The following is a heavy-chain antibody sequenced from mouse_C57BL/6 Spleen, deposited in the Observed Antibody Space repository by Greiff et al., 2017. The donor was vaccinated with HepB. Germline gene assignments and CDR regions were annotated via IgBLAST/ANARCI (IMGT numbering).Heavy chain of an antibody. J-gene: IGHJ3*01. V-gene: IGHV1-61*01. CDR2: IYPSDSET. Sequence: QVQLQQPGAELVRPGSSVKLSCKASGYTFTSYWMDWVKQRPGQGLEWIGNIYPSDSETHYNQKFKDKATLTVDKSSSTAYVQLSSLTSEDSAVYYCERKGYGEGFAYWGKGTLVTVAA. CDR1: GYTFTSYW. D-gene: IGHD2-13*01. CDR3: ERKGYGEGFAY.